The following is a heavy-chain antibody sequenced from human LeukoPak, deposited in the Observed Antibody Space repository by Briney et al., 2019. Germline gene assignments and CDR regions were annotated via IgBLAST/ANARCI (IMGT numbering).Heavy chain of an antibody. Sequence: SQTLSLTCTVSGGSISSGGYYWSWIRQPPGKGLEWIGYIYHSGSTYYNPSLKSRVNMSVDRSKNQFSLKLSSVTAADTAVYYCARDHRDYSGSYYGPWGQGTLVTVSS. J-gene: IGHJ5*02. V-gene: IGHV4-30-2*01. CDR2: IYHSGST. CDR1: GGSISSGGYY. D-gene: IGHD1-26*01. CDR3: ARDHRDYSGSYYGP.